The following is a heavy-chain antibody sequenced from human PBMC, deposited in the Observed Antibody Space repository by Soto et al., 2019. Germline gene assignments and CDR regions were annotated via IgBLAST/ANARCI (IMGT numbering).Heavy chain of an antibody. CDR2: ISGSGGST. J-gene: IGHJ5*02. CDR1: GFTFSSYA. Sequence: GGSLRLSCAASGFTFSSYAMSWVRQAPGKGLEWVSAISGSGGSTYYADSVMGRFTISRDNSKNTLYLQMNSLRAEDTAVYYCTARCTARAATHVGDWFEPGGQGTLVNVSS. D-gene: IGHD2-8*01. V-gene: IGHV3-23*01. CDR3: TARCTARAATHVGDWFEP.